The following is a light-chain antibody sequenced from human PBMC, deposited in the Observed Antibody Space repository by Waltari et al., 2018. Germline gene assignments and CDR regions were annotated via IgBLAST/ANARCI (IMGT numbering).Light chain of an antibody. CDR3: QRAST. V-gene: IGKV3-11*01. CDR2: DAS. Sequence: EIVLTQSPATLSLSPGERATLSCRASQSINTDLAWYQHRPGQAPRLLIYDASNRATGVPARFSGSGAGTDFSLTISSLEPQDFAVYYCQRASTFGPGTRVDIK. J-gene: IGKJ3*01. CDR1: QSINTD.